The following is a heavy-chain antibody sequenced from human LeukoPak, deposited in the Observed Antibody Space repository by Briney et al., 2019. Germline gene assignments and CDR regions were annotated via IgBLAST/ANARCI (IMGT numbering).Heavy chain of an antibody. J-gene: IGHJ4*02. D-gene: IGHD6-6*01. CDR3: ARDRGIAARPFDY. V-gene: IGHV4-34*01. CDR2: INHSGST. Sequence: SETLSLTCAVYGGSFSGYYWSWIRQPPGKGLEWMGEINHSGSTNYNPSLKSRVTISVDTSKNQFSLKLSSVTAADTAVYYCARDRGIAARPFDYWSQGTLVTVSS. CDR1: GGSFSGYY.